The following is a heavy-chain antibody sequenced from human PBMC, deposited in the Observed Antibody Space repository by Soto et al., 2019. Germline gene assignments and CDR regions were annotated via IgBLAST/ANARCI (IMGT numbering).Heavy chain of an antibody. J-gene: IGHJ4*02. CDR3: AKERQAPTVTLPDY. V-gene: IGHV3-23*01. Sequence: EVQLLESGGGLVQPGGSLRLSCAASGFTFSSYAMNWVRQAPGKGLDWVSTISGSGISTYYADSVKGRFTISRDNSKNTLYLQTNSLRAEDTAVYYCAKERQAPTVTLPDYWGQGTLVTFSS. CDR1: GFTFSSYA. D-gene: IGHD4-17*01. CDR2: ISGSGIST.